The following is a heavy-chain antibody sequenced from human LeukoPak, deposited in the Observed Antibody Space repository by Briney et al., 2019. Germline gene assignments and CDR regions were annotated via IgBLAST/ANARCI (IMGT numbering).Heavy chain of an antibody. J-gene: IGHJ4*02. V-gene: IGHV1-69*04. CDR1: GGTFSSYA. CDR2: IIPILGIA. CDR3: ARPTAHYYDSSGYYYYFDY. D-gene: IGHD3-22*01. Sequence: SVKVSCKASGGTFSSYAISWVRQAPGQGLEWMGRIIPILGIANYAQKFQGRVTITADKSTSTAYMELSSLRSEDTAVYYCARPTAHYYDSSGYYYYFDYWGQGTLVTVSS.